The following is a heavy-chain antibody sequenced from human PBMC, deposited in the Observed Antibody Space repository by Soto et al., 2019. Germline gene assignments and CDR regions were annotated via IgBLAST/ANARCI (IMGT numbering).Heavy chain of an antibody. Sequence: SEPLSLPFTVSGGSISSSSYYWGWIRQPPGKGLEWIGSIYYSGSTYYNPSLKSRVTISVDTSKNQFSLRLSSVTAADTAVYYCAKTYYDYVWGSYRPDAFDIWGQGTMVT. CDR3: AKTYYDYVWGSYRPDAFDI. V-gene: IGHV4-39*01. CDR2: IYYSGST. CDR1: GGSISSSSYY. J-gene: IGHJ3*02. D-gene: IGHD3-16*02.